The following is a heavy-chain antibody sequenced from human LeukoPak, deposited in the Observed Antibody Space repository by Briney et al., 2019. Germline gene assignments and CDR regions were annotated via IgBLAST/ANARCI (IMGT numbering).Heavy chain of an antibody. CDR3: ASSSGWYLPDY. Sequence: GGSLRLSCAASGFTFSSYSMNWVRQAPGKGLEWVSYISSSGSTIYYADSVKGRFTISSDNAKNSLYLQMNSLRAEDTAVYYCASSSGWYLPDYWGQGTLVTVSS. J-gene: IGHJ4*02. CDR1: GFTFSSYS. V-gene: IGHV3-48*04. CDR2: ISSSGSTI. D-gene: IGHD6-19*01.